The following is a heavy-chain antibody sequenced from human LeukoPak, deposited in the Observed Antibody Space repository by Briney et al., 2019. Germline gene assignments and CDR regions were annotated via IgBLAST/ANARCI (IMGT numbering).Heavy chain of an antibody. CDR3: ARHREQWLVLSWFDP. CDR2: IYYSGST. J-gene: IGHJ5*02. V-gene: IGHV4-59*08. D-gene: IGHD6-19*01. CDR1: GGSINSYY. Sequence: SETLSLTCTVSGGSINSYYWSWIRQPPGKGLEWIGYIYYSGSTNYNPFLKSRVTISVDTSKNQFSLKLSSVTAADTAVYYCARHREQWLVLSWFDPWGQGTLVTVSS.